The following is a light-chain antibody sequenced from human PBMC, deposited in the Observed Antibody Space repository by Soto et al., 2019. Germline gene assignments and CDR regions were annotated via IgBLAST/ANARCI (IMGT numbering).Light chain of an antibody. J-gene: IGKJ1*01. CDR1: RSISDW. CDR3: LQYSSHSWT. V-gene: IGKV1-5*01. CDR2: DAS. Sequence: DIQMTQSPSSLSPSVGDRVTITCRASRSISDWLAWYQQKPGKAPELLIFDASNLKSGVSSRFRGSGSGTEFTLTISRLKPDDVATYYCLQYSSHSWTFGQGTKVDIK.